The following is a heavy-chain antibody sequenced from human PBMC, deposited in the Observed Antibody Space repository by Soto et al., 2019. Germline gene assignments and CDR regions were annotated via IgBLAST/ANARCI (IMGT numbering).Heavy chain of an antibody. J-gene: IGHJ4*02. V-gene: IGHV3-23*01. CDR1: GFTFSSYA. CDR2: ISGSGGST. D-gene: IGHD3-22*01. CDR3: AKTLYYYDPGGYQ. Sequence: EVQRFESGGGLVQPGGSLRLSCSASGFTFSSYAMRWVRQAPGKGLVWVSAISGSGGSTFYADSVKGRFTISRDNSKNTLYLQMNSLRAEDTAVYYCAKTLYYYDPGGYQWGQGTLVTVSS.